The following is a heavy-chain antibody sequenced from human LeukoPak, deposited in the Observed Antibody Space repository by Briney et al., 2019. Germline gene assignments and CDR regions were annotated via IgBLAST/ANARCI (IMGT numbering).Heavy chain of an antibody. CDR3: ANSIDFDYGDYYFDY. CDR1: GGSISSYY. Sequence: SETLSLTCTVSGGSISSYYWSWIRQPAGKGLEWIGRIYTSGSTNYNPSLKSRVTISLDTSENQFSLKLSSVTAADTAVYYCANSIDFDYGDYYFDYWGQGALVTISS. J-gene: IGHJ4*02. D-gene: IGHD4-17*01. V-gene: IGHV4-4*07. CDR2: IYTSGST.